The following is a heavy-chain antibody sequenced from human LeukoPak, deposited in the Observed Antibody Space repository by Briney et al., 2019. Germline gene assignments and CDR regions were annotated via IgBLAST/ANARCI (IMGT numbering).Heavy chain of an antibody. CDR3: ARPHPPTVTTPYWYFDL. CDR2: INHSGST. D-gene: IGHD4-17*01. CDR1: GGSFSGYY. J-gene: IGHJ2*01. Sequence: SETLSLTCAVYGGSFSGYYWSWIRQPPGKGLEWLGEINHSGSTNYNPSLKSRVTISVDTSKNQFSLKLSSVTAADTAVYYCARPHPPTVTTPYWYFDLWGRGTLVTVSS. V-gene: IGHV4-34*01.